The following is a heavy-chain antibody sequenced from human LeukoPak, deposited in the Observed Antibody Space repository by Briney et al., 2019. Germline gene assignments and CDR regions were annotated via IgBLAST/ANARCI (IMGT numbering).Heavy chain of an antibody. CDR2: ISSSGSTI. D-gene: IGHD3-10*01. J-gene: IGHJ4*02. CDR1: GFTFSSYE. Sequence: PGGSLRLSCAASGFTFSSYEMNWVRQAPGKGLEWVSYISSSGSTIYYADSVKGRFTISRDNAKNTLYLQMNSLRAEDTAVYYCARDFYGSGSQADYWGQGTLVTVSS. CDR3: ARDFYGSGSQADY. V-gene: IGHV3-48*03.